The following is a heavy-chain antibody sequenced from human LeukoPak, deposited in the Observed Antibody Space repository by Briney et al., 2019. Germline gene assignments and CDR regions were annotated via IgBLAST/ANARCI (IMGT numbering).Heavy chain of an antibody. Sequence: PGGSLRLSCAASGFTFSSYAMSWVRQAPGKGLEWVSAISGSGGSTYYADSVKGRFTISRDNSKNTLYLQMNSLRAEDTAVYYCAKDTGIVATIKGGDYFDYWGQGTLVTVSS. CDR2: ISGSGGST. CDR3: AKDTGIVATIKGGDYFDY. V-gene: IGHV3-23*01. J-gene: IGHJ4*02. D-gene: IGHD5-12*01. CDR1: GFTFSSYA.